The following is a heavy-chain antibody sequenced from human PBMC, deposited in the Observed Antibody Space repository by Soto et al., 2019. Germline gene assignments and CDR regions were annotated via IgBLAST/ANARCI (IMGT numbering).Heavy chain of an antibody. V-gene: IGHV3-48*02. Sequence: EVQLVESGGGLVQPGGSLRLTCAASGFPFSIYSMNWVRQAPGKGLEWSSYITSDTNTIKYADSVKGRFTISRDNDKNLVYLQMNGLGDEDTAVYFCARSVEGQFDYGGQGTVVTVSS. CDR1: GFPFSIYS. CDR3: ARSVEGQFDY. D-gene: IGHD6-19*01. CDR2: ITSDTNTI. J-gene: IGHJ4*02.